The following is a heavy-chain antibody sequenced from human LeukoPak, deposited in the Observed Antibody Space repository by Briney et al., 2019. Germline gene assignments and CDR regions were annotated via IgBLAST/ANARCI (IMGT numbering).Heavy chain of an antibody. V-gene: IGHV4-59*01. CDR3: ARCRDDYVWGSYRQSDAFDI. CDR1: GGSISSYY. D-gene: IGHD3-16*02. CDR2: IYYSGST. J-gene: IGHJ3*02. Sequence: SETLSLTCTVSGGSISSYYWSWIRQPPGKGLEWIGYIYYSGSTNYNPSLKSRVTISVDTSKNQFSLKLSSVTAADTAVYYCARCRDDYVWGSYRQSDAFDIWGQGTIVTVSS.